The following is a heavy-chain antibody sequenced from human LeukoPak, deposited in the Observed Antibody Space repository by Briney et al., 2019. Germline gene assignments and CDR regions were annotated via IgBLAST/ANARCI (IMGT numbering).Heavy chain of an antibody. V-gene: IGHV3-33*01. CDR2: ICYDGSNK. CDR1: GFTFSYFD. Sequence: GGTLRLSCAASGFTFSYFDMHWVRQAPGKGLEWVATICYDGSNKSYADSVKGRFTISRDNSKKTLHLQMNSLRTEDTAVYYCARGLSYGSGTSPANWFDPWGQGTLVTVSS. J-gene: IGHJ5*02. CDR3: ARGLSYGSGTSPANWFDP. D-gene: IGHD3-10*01.